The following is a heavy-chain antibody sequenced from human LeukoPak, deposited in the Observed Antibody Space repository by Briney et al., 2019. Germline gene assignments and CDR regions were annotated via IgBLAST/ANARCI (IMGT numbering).Heavy chain of an antibody. CDR3: ARGPTYYDFWSGYYKSNYYYYGMDV. Sequence: ASVKVSCKASGYTFTGYYMHWVRQAPGQGLEWMGRINPNSGGTNYAQKFQGRVTMTRDTSTSTVYMELSSLRSEDTAVYYCARGPTYYDFWSGYYKSNYYYYGMDVWGQGTTVTVSS. CDR2: INPNSGGT. D-gene: IGHD3-3*01. CDR1: GYTFTGYY. V-gene: IGHV1-2*06. J-gene: IGHJ6*02.